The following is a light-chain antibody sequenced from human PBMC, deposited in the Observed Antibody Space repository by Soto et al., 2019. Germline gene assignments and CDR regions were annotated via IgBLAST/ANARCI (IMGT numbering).Light chain of an antibody. J-gene: IGKJ2*01. V-gene: IGKV1-5*03. Sequence: DIQMTQSPSTLSASVGDRVTITCRASQSMSSWLAWYQQKPGKAPKLLIYRASSLESGVPSRFSGSGSGTEFTLTISSLQPDDSATYYCQQYNSYWMYTFGQGTKLEI. CDR3: QQYNSYWMYT. CDR2: RAS. CDR1: QSMSSW.